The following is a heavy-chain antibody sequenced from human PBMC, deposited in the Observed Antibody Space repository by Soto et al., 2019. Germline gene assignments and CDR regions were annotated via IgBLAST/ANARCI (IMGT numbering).Heavy chain of an antibody. V-gene: IGHV4-4*07. CDR1: GGSISNNY. CDR3: ARSYRDSYEH. J-gene: IGHJ1*01. Sequence: PSETLSLTCNVSGGSISNNYWTWIRQPAGKGLEWIGRIYSNGRTNFNPSLKSRISMSIDTYKNQFSLKLTSVTAADTAVYYCARSYRDSYEHWGQGTLVTVSS. D-gene: IGHD4-17*01. CDR2: IYSNGRT.